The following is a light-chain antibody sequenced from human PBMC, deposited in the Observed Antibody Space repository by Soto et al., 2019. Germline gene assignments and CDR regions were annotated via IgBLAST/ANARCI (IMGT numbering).Light chain of an antibody. CDR2: AAS. V-gene: IGKV3-11*01. CDR1: QSLGRY. J-gene: IGKJ4*01. CDR3: QQRAKWLT. Sequence: EIVLTQSPATLSLSPGERVTLSCRASQSLGRYLAWYQHQPGQAPRLLLYAASNRATGIPARFSGSGSGTDFTLTISRQEPEDFADYYCQQRAKWLTFGGGTKVEIK.